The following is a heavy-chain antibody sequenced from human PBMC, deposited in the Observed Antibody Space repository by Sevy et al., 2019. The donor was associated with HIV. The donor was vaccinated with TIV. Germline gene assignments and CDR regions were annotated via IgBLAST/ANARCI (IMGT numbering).Heavy chain of an antibody. CDR1: GGSISSYF. CDR2: IYYSGNT. Sequence: SETLSLTCTVSGGSISSYFWSWIRQPPGKGLEWNGYIYYSGNTNYNPSLKSRVTISVDTSKNQFSLKLRSVTAADTAVYYCARDFKGGDGYRSNGMDVWGQGTTVTVSS. J-gene: IGHJ6*02. CDR3: ARDFKGGDGYRSNGMDV. D-gene: IGHD5-18*01. V-gene: IGHV4-59*01.